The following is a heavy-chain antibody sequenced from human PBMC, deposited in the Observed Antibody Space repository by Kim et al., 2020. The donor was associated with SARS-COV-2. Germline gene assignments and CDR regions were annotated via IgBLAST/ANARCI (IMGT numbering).Heavy chain of an antibody. CDR1: GGTFSSYA. CDR3: ARGGTTVVTPRNYYYGMDV. CDR2: IIPIFGTA. Sequence: SVKVSCKASGGTFSSYAISWVRQAPGQGLEWMGGIIPIFGTANYAQKFQGRVTITADESTSTAYMELSSLRSEDTAVYYCARGGTTVVTPRNYYYGMDVWGQGTTVTVSS. V-gene: IGHV1-69*13. D-gene: IGHD4-17*01. J-gene: IGHJ6*02.